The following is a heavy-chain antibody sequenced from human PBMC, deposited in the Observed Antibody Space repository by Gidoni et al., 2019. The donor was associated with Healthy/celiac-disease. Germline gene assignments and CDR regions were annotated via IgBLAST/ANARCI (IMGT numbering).Heavy chain of an antibody. CDR3: ARKGDDDSSGFHDAFDI. CDR1: GYTFTSYY. V-gene: IGHV1-46*01. CDR2: INPSGGST. Sequence: QVQLVQSGAEVKKPGASVKVSCKASGYTFTSYYMHWVRQAPGQGLEWMGIINPSGGSTSYAQKFQGRVTMTRDTSTSTVYMELSSLRSEDTAVYYCARKGDDDSSGFHDAFDIWGQGTMVTVSS. D-gene: IGHD3-22*01. J-gene: IGHJ3*02.